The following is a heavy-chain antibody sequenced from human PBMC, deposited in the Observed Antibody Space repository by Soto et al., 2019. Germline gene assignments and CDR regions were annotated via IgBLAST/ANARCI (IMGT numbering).Heavy chain of an antibody. D-gene: IGHD6-19*01. CDR3: AKYNSGSPGWDY. Sequence: QLQVQESGPGLVKPSETLSLTCTVSGGSISSSSYYWGWIRQPPGKGLEWIGSIYYSGSTYYNPSLKSRVTISVDTSKKQLSLKMRSVSAADTAVYYCAKYNSGSPGWDYWGQGTLVTVSS. V-gene: IGHV4-39*01. CDR2: IYYSGST. CDR1: GGSISSSSYY. J-gene: IGHJ4*02.